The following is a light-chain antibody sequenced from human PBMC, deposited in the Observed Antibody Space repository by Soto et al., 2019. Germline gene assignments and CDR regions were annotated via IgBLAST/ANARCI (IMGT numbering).Light chain of an antibody. J-gene: IGKJ5*01. CDR2: AAS. CDR1: QSVSASH. CDR3: QHCGWSPPIT. V-gene: IGKV3-20*01. Sequence: EVVLTQSPGTLSLSPGERATLSCRASQSVSASHVVWYQQKPGQAPSLLIYAASSRATGIPDRFSGSASGTDFTLTISRLEPEDFAVYYCQHCGWSPPITFGQGTRLEIK.